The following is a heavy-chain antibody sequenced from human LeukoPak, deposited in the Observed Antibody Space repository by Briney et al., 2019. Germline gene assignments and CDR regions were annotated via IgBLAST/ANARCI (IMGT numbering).Heavy chain of an antibody. Sequence: ASVKVSCKASGGTFSSYAISWVRQAPGQGLEWMGGIIPIFGTANYAQKFQGRVTITADESTSTAYMELSSLRSKDTAVYYCATRTRFLEWFYWGQGTLVTVSS. CDR1: GGTFSSYA. J-gene: IGHJ4*02. CDR2: IIPIFGTA. V-gene: IGHV1-69*13. D-gene: IGHD3-3*01. CDR3: ATRTRFLEWFY.